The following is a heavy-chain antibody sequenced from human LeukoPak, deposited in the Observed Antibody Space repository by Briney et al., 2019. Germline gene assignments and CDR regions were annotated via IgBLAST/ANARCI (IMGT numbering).Heavy chain of an antibody. Sequence: SETLSLTCTVSGGSFTTYYWSWIRQPPGKGLEWIGYISYIGSTNYNPSLKSRVTISIDTSNNEVSLMLTSVTAADTAVYYCARDSISMNAFDAWGQGTMVTVSS. J-gene: IGHJ3*01. CDR3: ARDSISMNAFDA. D-gene: IGHD3-22*01. V-gene: IGHV4-59*01. CDR1: GGSFTTYY. CDR2: ISYIGST.